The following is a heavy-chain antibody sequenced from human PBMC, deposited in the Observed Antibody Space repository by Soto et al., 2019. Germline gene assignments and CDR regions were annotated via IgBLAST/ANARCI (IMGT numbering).Heavy chain of an antibody. V-gene: IGHV3-23*01. CDR1: GFTFSTYA. CDR2: ISGSGDRT. J-gene: IGHJ4*02. CDR3: AKETMASAYADY. D-gene: IGHD2-2*01. Sequence: EVPLLESGGGLAQPGGSLRLSCAASGFTFSTYAMSWVRQAPGKGLEWVSAISGSGDRTYYADALKGRFTISRDNSKNTVYLQMNSLRAEDTAVYYCAKETMASAYADYWGQGTLVTVSS.